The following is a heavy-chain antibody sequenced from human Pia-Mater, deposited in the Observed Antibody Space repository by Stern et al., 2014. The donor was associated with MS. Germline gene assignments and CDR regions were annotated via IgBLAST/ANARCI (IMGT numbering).Heavy chain of an antibody. CDR2: IYPGDSET. J-gene: IGHJ4*02. CDR3: ARQTTAWASDV. D-gene: IGHD1-14*01. V-gene: IGHV5-51*01. CDR1: GFKFSIYW. Sequence: EVQLEESGAELIRPGESLKISCKGSGFKFSIYWIAWVRQMPGKGLEWIGIIYPGDSETRYSPSFQGQVTMSADKSTSTAYLQWSSLNASDTAMYFCARQTTAWASDVWGQGTLVTGSS.